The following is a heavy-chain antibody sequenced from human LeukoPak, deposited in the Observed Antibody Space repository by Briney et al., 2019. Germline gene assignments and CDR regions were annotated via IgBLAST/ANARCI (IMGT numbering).Heavy chain of an antibody. V-gene: IGHV1-18*04. CDR1: GYTFTSYG. CDR2: ISAYNGNT. D-gene: IGHD1-1*01. Sequence: ASVKVSCKASGYTFTSYGISWVRQAPGQGLEWMGWISAYNGNTNYAQKFQGRVTMTTDTSTSTACMELRSLRSDDTAVYYCARDRTTGTTSPSDFDIWGQGTMVTVSS. CDR3: ARDRTTGTTSPSDFDI. J-gene: IGHJ3*02.